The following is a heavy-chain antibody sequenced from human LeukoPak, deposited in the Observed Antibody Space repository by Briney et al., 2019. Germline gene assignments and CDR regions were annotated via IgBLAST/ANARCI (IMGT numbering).Heavy chain of an antibody. D-gene: IGHD6-13*01. Sequence: ASVKVSFKVSGYTLTELSMHWVRQAPGKGIEWMGGCDPEDGETIYAQKFQGRVTMTEDTSTDTAYMELSSLRSEDTAVYYCATETIAAAGTLYVYWGQGTLVTVSS. V-gene: IGHV1-24*01. CDR3: ATETIAAAGTLYVY. CDR2: CDPEDGET. CDR1: GYTLTELS. J-gene: IGHJ4*02.